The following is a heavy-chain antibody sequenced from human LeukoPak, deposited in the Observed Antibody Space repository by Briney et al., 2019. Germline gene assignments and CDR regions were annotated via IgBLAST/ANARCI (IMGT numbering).Heavy chain of an antibody. CDR1: GFTFSNYW. J-gene: IGHJ4*02. V-gene: IGHV3-74*01. D-gene: IGHD3-10*01. CDR3: ATLEPPLLWFGELSPDY. CDR2: INNEGSST. Sequence: QAGGSLRLSCAASGFTFSNYWMHWVRQAPGKELVWVSRINNEGSSTGYVDSVKGRFTISRDNAKNTVYLQMNSLRAEDTAVYYCATLEPPLLWFGELSPDYWGQGTLVTVSS.